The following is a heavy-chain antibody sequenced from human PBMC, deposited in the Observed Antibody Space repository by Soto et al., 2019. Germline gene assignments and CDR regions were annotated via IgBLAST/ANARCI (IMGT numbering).Heavy chain of an antibody. Sequence: GGSLRLSCAASGFTFSSYDMHWVRQATGKGLEWVSAIGTASDTYYPDSVKGRFTISRENAKNSLYLQMNSLRAGDTAVYYCARAVVSCSGGSCHNWFDPWGQGTLGTVS. V-gene: IGHV3-13*01. CDR3: ARAVVSCSGGSCHNWFDP. D-gene: IGHD2-15*01. J-gene: IGHJ5*02. CDR1: GFTFSSYD. CDR2: IGTASDT.